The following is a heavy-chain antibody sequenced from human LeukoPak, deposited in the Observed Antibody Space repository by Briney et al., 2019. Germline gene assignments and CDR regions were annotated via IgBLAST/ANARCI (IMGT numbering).Heavy chain of an antibody. J-gene: IGHJ2*01. CDR2: TYTSGST. D-gene: IGHD6-13*01. V-gene: IGHV4-4*07. Sequence: SETLSLTCTVSGGSITSYYWSWIRQSAGKGLEWIGRTYTSGSTNYNPSLKSRVTMSVDMSKNQFSLKLSSMIAADTAVYYCARVSSSWYQDWYFDLWGRGTLVTVPS. CDR3: ARVSSSWYQDWYFDL. CDR1: GGSITSYY.